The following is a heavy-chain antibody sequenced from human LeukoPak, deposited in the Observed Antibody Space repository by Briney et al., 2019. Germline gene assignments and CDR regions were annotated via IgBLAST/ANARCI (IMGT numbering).Heavy chain of an antibody. D-gene: IGHD1-26*01. CDR2: IIPILGIA. V-gene: IGHV1-69*04. CDR3: ARAIMGAYDY. CDR1: GYTFTSYA. J-gene: IGHJ4*02. Sequence: SVKVSCKASGYTFTSYAISWVRQAPGQGLEWMGRIIPILGIANYAQKFQGRVTITADKSTSTAYMELSSLRSEDTAVYYCARAIMGAYDYWGQGTLVTVSS.